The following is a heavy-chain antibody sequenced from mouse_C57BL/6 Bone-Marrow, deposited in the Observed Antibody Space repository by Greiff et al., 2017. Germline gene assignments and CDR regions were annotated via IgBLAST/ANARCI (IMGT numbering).Heavy chain of an antibody. J-gene: IGHJ3*01. V-gene: IGHV1-62-2*01. CDR2: VYPGSGSI. Sequence: VKLQESGAELVKPGASVKLSCKASGYTFTEYTIHWVKQRSGQGLEWIGWVYPGSGSIKYNEKFKDKATLTADKSSSTVYMELSRLTSEDSAVYFCARHGPNYYGSSYPAWFAYWGQGTLVTVSA. CDR1: GYTFTEYT. CDR3: ARHGPNYYGSSYPAWFAY. D-gene: IGHD1-1*01.